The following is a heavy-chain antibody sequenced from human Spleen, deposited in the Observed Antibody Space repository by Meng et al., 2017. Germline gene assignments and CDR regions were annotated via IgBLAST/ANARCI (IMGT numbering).Heavy chain of an antibody. D-gene: IGHD2/OR15-2a*01. CDR2: INPDSGT. J-gene: IGHJ4*02. V-gene: IGHV1-2*06. CDR1: GYTFTGYS. CDR3: AKDLSGSIDY. Sequence: QVQLVQSGGEVKKPGASVKVSCKASGYTFTGYSMHWIRQAPGQGLEWMGRINPDSGTNYAQRFQGRVTLTWDTSISTAYMDLSSLRSDDTAMYYCAKDLSGSIDYWGQGTLVTVSS.